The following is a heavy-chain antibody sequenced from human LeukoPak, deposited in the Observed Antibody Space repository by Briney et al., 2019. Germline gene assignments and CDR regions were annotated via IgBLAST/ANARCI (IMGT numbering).Heavy chain of an antibody. Sequence: ASVKVSCKASGYTFTSYDINWVRQATGQGLEWMGWMNPNSGNTGYAQKFQGRVTITRNTSISTAYMELSRLRSDDTAVYYCARDEGITIFGVVNRHDAFDIWGQGTMVTVSS. D-gene: IGHD3-3*01. CDR2: MNPNSGNT. CDR1: GYTFTSYD. CDR3: ARDEGITIFGVVNRHDAFDI. V-gene: IGHV1-8*03. J-gene: IGHJ3*02.